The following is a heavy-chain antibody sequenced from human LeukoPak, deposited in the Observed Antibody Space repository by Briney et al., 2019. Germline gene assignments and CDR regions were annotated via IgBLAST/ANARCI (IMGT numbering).Heavy chain of an antibody. CDR2: ISYEGSNK. Sequence: GGSLRLSCAVSGFSFSSYAMHWVRQAPGRGREWVADISYEGSNKYYADSVKGRFTISRDNSKNTLYLQMNSLRAEDTAVYYCASGGIAVAGTWIDYWGQGTLVTVSS. CDR1: GFSFSSYA. CDR3: ASGGIAVAGTWIDY. J-gene: IGHJ4*02. D-gene: IGHD6-19*01. V-gene: IGHV3-30-3*01.